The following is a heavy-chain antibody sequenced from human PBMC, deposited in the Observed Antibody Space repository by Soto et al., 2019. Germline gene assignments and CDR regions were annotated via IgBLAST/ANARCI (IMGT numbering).Heavy chain of an antibody. J-gene: IGHJ6*02. CDR1: GFTVSSNY. CDR3: ARTMITFGGVIAKQYYYYGMDV. D-gene: IGHD3-16*02. Sequence: EVQLVESGGGLVQPGGSLRLSCAASGFTVSSNYMSWVRQAPGKGLEWVSVIYSGGSTYYADSVKGRFTISRDNSKNTLYLQMNSLRAEDTAVYYYARTMITFGGVIAKQYYYYGMDVWGQGTTVTVSS. CDR2: IYSGGST. V-gene: IGHV3-66*01.